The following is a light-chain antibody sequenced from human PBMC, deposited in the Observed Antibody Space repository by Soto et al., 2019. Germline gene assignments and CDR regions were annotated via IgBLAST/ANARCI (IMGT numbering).Light chain of an antibody. CDR3: SSYAGSNNLV. CDR2: EVN. Sequence: QSALTQPPSASGSPGQSVTISCTGTSSDVGGYNYVSWYQQHPGKAPKFIIYEVNKRPSGVPDRFSGSKSGNTASLTVSGLQAEEEADYYCSSYAGSNNLVFGGGTKLTVL. V-gene: IGLV2-8*01. CDR1: SSDVGGYNY. J-gene: IGLJ2*01.